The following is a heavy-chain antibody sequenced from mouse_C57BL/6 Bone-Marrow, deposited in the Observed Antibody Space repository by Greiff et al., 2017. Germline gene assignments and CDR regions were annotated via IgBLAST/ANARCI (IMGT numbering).Heavy chain of an antibody. Sequence: EVKLMESGGGLVKPGGSLKLSCAAPGFTFSSYAMSWVRQTPEKRLEWVATISDGGSYTYYPDNVKGRFTISRDNAKNNLYLQMSHLKSEDTAMYYCARDRGFDYWGQGTTLTVSS. CDR2: ISDGGSYT. D-gene: IGHD3-1*01. CDR1: GFTFSSYA. CDR3: ARDRGFDY. V-gene: IGHV5-4*01. J-gene: IGHJ2*01.